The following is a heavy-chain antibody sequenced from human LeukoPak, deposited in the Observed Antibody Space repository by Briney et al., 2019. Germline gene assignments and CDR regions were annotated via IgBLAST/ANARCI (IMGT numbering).Heavy chain of an antibody. Sequence: ASVKVSCRASGYTFTDYAMHWVRQAPGQRPEWMGWINAGNGNTKYSQKFQGRVTITRDTSASTAYMELSSLKTEDTAVYYCARELWPFYFDYWGQGTLVTVSS. D-gene: IGHD3-10*01. CDR2: INAGNGNT. CDR1: GYTFTDYA. J-gene: IGHJ4*02. V-gene: IGHV1-3*01. CDR3: ARELWPFYFDY.